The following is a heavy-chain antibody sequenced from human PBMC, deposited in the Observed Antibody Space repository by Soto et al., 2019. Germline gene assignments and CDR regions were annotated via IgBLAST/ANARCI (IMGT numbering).Heavy chain of an antibody. D-gene: IGHD2-2*01. CDR1: GGSISSYY. CDR3: ARDSTAGEGWY. CDR2: IYYSGST. Sequence: SETLSLTCTVSGGSISSYYWSWIRQPPGKGLEWIGYIYYSGSTNYNPSLKSRVTISVDTSKNQFSLKLSSVTAADTAVYYCARDSTAGEGWYWGQGTLVTVSS. J-gene: IGHJ4*02. V-gene: IGHV4-59*12.